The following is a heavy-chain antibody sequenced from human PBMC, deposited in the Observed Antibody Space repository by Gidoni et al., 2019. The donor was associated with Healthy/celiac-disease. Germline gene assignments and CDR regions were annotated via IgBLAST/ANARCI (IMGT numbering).Heavy chain of an antibody. V-gene: IGHV5-10-1*03. CDR1: GYSFTIYW. CDR3: ARGRGYSDGFDAALYGMDV. Sequence: VQLVQSGAEVKQPGESLRISCKGSGYSFTIYWTSWVRQMPGKGLEWMGRIDPSDSYTNYSPSFQGHVTISADKSISTAYLQWSSLKASDTAMYYCARGRGYSDGFDAALYGMDVWGQGTTVTVSS. D-gene: IGHD5-18*01. J-gene: IGHJ6*02. CDR2: IDPSDSYT.